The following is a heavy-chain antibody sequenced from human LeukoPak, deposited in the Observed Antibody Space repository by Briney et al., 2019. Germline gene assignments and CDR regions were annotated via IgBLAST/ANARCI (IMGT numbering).Heavy chain of an antibody. CDR2: IWSDGSNE. V-gene: IGHV3-33*01. J-gene: IGHJ4*02. D-gene: IGHD2-15*01. Sequence: GGSLRLSCAASGFTFSRYGMHWVRQAPGKGLEWVAVIWSDGSNEYYPDSVRGRFTISRDNSKNALYLEMNSPRAEDTAVYYCARGGFPKPDCSGVSCYTEFDFWGQGTLVTASS. CDR3: ARGGFPKPDCSGVSCYTEFDF. CDR1: GFTFSRYG.